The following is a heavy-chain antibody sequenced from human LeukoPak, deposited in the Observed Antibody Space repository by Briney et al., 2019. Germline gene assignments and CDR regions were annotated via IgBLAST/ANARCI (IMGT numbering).Heavy chain of an antibody. CDR2: IHPASGGT. CDR3: ARLAAVPG. V-gene: IGHV1-2*02. Sequence: ASVTVSCKASGYTFTGYYLHWVRQAPGQGLEWMGWIHPASGGTNYAQKFQGRVTMTRDTSVSTAYMELSSLRSDDTAVYYCARLAAVPGWGQGTLVSVSS. CDR1: GYTFTGYY. J-gene: IGHJ1*01. D-gene: IGHD6-19*01.